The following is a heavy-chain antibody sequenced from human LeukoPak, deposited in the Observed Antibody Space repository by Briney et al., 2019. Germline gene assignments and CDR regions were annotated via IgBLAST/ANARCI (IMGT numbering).Heavy chain of an antibody. CDR3: SRGRDVDS. CDR2: ENQDGSEI. CDR1: GFFFNSYW. Sequence: GGSLRLSCVTSGFFFNSYWMSWVRQAPGKGREWVANENQDGSEIYYVDSVKGRFIMSRDNTKNSFYLQMSSLRVEDTAVYYCSRGRDVDSWGQGTLVTVSS. J-gene: IGHJ5*01. V-gene: IGHV3-7*03.